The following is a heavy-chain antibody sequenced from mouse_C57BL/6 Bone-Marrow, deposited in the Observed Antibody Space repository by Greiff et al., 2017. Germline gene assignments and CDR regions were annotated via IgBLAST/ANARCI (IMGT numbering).Heavy chain of an antibody. CDR1: GYPFTGYW. CDR3: ARRGGFDY. V-gene: IGHV1-9*01. J-gene: IGHJ2*01. Sequence: VQLQQSGAELMKPGASVKLSCKATGYPFTGYWIEWVKQRPGHGLEWIGEILPGSGSTNSNEKFKGKATFTAYTSSNTAYMQLRSLTTEDSAIYSFARRGGFDYWGQGTPLTVSS. CDR2: ILPGSGST.